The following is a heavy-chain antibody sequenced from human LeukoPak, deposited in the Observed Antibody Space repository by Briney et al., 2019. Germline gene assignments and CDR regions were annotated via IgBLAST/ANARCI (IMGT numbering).Heavy chain of an antibody. CDR1: GFTFSSYA. J-gene: IGHJ4*02. V-gene: IGHV3-23*01. D-gene: IGHD2-8*01. CDR3: AKDRSCTNDICHGDFDY. CDR2: ISGSGGST. Sequence: PGGSLRLSCAASGFTFSSYAVSWVRQAPGKGLEWVPSISGSGGSTYSADSVKGRFTISRGNSKNTLYLQMNSLRAEDTALYYCAKDRSCTNDICHGDFDYWGQGTLVTVSS.